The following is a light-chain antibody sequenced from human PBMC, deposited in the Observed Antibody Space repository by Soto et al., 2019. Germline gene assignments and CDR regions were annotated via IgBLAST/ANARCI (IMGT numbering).Light chain of an antibody. CDR3: QQYNNWPPVT. CDR2: GAS. J-gene: IGKJ1*01. Sequence: EIGMSQSPATLSVYPGERATLSCRASQSVSSNLAWYQQKPGQAPRLLIYGASTRATGIPARFSGSGSGTEFTLTISSLQSEDFAVYYCQQYNNWPPVTFGQGTKLDI. V-gene: IGKV3-15*01. CDR1: QSVSSN.